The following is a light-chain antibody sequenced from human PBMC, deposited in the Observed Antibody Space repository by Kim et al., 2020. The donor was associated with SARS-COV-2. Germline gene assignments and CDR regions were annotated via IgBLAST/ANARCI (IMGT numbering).Light chain of an antibody. CDR3: QQRSNWPPIT. V-gene: IGKV3-11*01. CDR1: QSVSSS. Sequence: CPGERAPPSCRASQSVSSSLAWYQRKPGQAPRLLFYDASNRATGIPARFSGSGSGTDFTLTISSLEPEDFAVYYCQQRSNWPPITFGQGTRLEIK. CDR2: DAS. J-gene: IGKJ5*01.